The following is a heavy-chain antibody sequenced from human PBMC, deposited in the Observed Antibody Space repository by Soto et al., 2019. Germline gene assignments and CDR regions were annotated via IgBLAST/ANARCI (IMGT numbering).Heavy chain of an antibody. D-gene: IGHD2-15*01. CDR2: INSDGSSP. V-gene: IGHV3-74*01. CDR1: EFTFSSYW. CDR3: ARYLSGGALAQDLEY. J-gene: IGHJ4*02. Sequence: PGGSLRLSCEASEFTFSSYWMHWVRQGPGKGLEWLSLINSDGSSPNYADSVKGRFTVSRDNAENSLYLQMVSLRAEDTALYFCARYLSGGALAQDLEYCGQGTHVTVSS.